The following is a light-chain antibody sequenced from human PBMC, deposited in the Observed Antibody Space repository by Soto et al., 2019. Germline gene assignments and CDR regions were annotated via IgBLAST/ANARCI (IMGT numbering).Light chain of an antibody. CDR3: EQRSDWRRQ. J-gene: IGKJ1*01. CDR1: ENVYSY. Sequence: EIVLTQSPATLSLSPGERATLSCRASENVYSYLAWYRQAPRQPPSLLIYDASNRAAGVPARFSGSGSGTDFTLTISSLEPEDFAVYYCEQRSDWRRQVGQVTKV. V-gene: IGKV3-11*01. CDR2: DAS.